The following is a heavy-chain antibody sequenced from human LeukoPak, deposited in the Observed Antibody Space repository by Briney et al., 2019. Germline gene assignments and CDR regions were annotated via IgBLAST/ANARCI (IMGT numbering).Heavy chain of an antibody. CDR2: IIPILGIA. D-gene: IGHD2-15*01. CDR3: ARVYCSGGSCYSGFAFDI. J-gene: IGHJ3*02. CDR1: GGTFSSYA. V-gene: IGHV1-69*04. Sequence: SVKVSCKASGGTFSSYAISWVRQAPGQGLEWMGRIIPILGIANYAQKFQGRVTITADKSTSTAYMELSSLRSEDTAVYYCARVYCSGGSCYSGFAFDIWGQGTMVIVSS.